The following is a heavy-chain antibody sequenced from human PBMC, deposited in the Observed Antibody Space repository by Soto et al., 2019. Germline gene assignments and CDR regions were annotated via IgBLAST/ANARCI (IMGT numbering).Heavy chain of an antibody. CDR3: EKDRGGGNYSLGYQFAY. CDR2: IGGSGAST. Sequence: EVQLLETGGGLVQPGGSLRLSCAASGFTFSSYAMNWVRQTSGKGLEWVSTIGGSGASTYYADSVKGRFTVSRGNPRCTQYLQMKSLRVDDTAVYYCEKDRGGGNYSLGYQFAYWGQGARGTVSS. V-gene: IGHV3-23*01. J-gene: IGHJ4*02. CDR1: GFTFSSYA. D-gene: IGHD3-10*01.